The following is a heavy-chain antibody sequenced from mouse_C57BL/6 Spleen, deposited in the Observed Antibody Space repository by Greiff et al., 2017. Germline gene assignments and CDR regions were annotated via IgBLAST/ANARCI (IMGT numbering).Heavy chain of an antibody. D-gene: IGHD1-1*01. J-gene: IGHJ4*01. CDR1: GFSLTSYG. V-gene: IGHV2-2*01. Sequence: VQLQQSGPGLVQPSQSLSITCTVSGFSLTSYGVHWVRQSPGKGLEWLGVIWSGGSTDYNAAFISRLSISKDNSKSQVFYKMNSLQAYDTAIYYCDRNYGSSSYYYAMDYWGQGTSVTVSS. CDR2: IWSGGST. CDR3: DRNYGSSSYYYAMDY.